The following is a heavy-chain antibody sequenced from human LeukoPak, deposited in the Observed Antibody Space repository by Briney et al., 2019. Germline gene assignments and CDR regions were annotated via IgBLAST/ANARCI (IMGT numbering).Heavy chain of an antibody. D-gene: IGHD3-3*01. CDR1: GGSITSYY. J-gene: IGHJ4*02. Sequence: SETLSLTCNVSGGSITSYYGSWVRQPAGKGLEWIGRISSSGSTNYNPSLKSRVALSIDTSKNQFSLKLTSVSAADTAVYYCAREYDPSTRYFDYWGLGTLVAVSS. CDR2: ISSSGST. V-gene: IGHV4-4*07. CDR3: AREYDPSTRYFDY.